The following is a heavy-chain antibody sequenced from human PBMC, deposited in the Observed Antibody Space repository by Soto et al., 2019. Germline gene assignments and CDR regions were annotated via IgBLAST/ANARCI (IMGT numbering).Heavy chain of an antibody. J-gene: IGHJ3*02. V-gene: IGHV1-69*06. CDR3: ARGVYGSGNYYTGPSAFDI. CDR1: GGTLSDHG. Sequence: QVQLEQSGAEVKKPGSSVKISCKASGGTLSDHGVSWLRQAPGQGLEWVGGTIPVFNTAKYAPTFQGRVTIAADKSTNIAYMELGSLRSDDTAFYYCARGVYGSGNYYTGPSAFDIWGQGTRVSVSS. D-gene: IGHD3-10*01. CDR2: TIPVFNTA.